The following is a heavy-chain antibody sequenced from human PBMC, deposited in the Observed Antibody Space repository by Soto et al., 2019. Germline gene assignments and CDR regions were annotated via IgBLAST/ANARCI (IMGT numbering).Heavy chain of an antibody. V-gene: IGHV3-9*01. Sequence: EVQLVESGGDLVQPGGSLRLSCTASGFTFGDHAMHWVREVPGRGLEWVSGISWDSAIIDYGASMKGRFTISRDNAKNSLYLQMNSLRPEDTAFYFCAKDNGGVW. J-gene: IGHJ3*01. CDR3: AKDNGGV. CDR1: GFTFGDHA. D-gene: IGHD3-10*01. CDR2: ISWDSAII.